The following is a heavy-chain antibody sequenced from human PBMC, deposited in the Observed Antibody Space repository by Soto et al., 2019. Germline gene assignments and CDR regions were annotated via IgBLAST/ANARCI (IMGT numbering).Heavy chain of an antibody. Sequence: EVQLLESGGGLVQPGGSLSLSCATSGFTFSDHYMDWVRQAPGKGPEWVGRIRNKENGYTIEYAESVKGRFIVSRDNLKNSLHLQMTSLRTEDTAVYYCLREHQLTAVTAVDSWGQATLFTVSS. V-gene: IGHV3-72*01. CDR2: IRNKENGYTI. CDR3: LREHQLTAVTAVDS. CDR1: GFTFSDHY. D-gene: IGHD4-17*01. J-gene: IGHJ4*02.